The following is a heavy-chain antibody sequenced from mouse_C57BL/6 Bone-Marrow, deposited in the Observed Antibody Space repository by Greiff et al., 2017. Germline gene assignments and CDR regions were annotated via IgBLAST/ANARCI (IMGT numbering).Heavy chain of an antibody. CDR1: GYSITSDY. CDR3: ARQRISVTTEYYFDY. Sequence: EVHLVESGPGLAKPSQTLSLTCSVTGYSITSDYWNWIRKFPGTKLEYMGYISYSGSTYYNPSLKSRIFITRDTSKNQYYLQLNSVTTEDTATYYCARQRISVTTEYYFDYWGQGTTLTVSS. V-gene: IGHV3-8*01. J-gene: IGHJ2*01. D-gene: IGHD2-2*01. CDR2: ISYSGST.